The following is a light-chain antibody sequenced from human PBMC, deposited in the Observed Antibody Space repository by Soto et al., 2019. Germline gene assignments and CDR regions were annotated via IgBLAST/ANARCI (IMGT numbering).Light chain of an antibody. CDR3: SSYTSSSTPHV. V-gene: IGLV2-14*01. Sequence: QSALTQPASVSGSPGQSITISCTGPSSDVGGYNYVSWYQQHPGKAPKLMIYEVSNRPSGVSNRFSGSKSGNTASLTISGLQAEDEADYYCSSYTSSSTPHVFGPGTKLTVL. CDR2: EVS. J-gene: IGLJ1*01. CDR1: SSDVGGYNY.